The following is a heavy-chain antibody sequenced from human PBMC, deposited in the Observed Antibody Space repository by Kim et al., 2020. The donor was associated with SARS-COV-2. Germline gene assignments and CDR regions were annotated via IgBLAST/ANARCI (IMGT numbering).Heavy chain of an antibody. J-gene: IGHJ4*02. Sequence: SDADSVKGRFTIARDNAKNTLYLQMNSLRAEDTAVYYCARDVGYSSGGYYWGQGTLVTVSS. V-gene: IGHV3-74*01. CDR3: ARDVGYSSGGYY. D-gene: IGHD6-19*01.